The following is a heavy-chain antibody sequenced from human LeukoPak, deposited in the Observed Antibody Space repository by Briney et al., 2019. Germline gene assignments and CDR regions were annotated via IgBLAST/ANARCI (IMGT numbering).Heavy chain of an antibody. CDR1: GYTFTGYY. CDR3: ARSPGDYVWGSYRPDAFDI. V-gene: IGHV1-2*02. J-gene: IGHJ3*02. Sequence: ASVKVSCKASGYTFTGYYMHWVRQAPGQGLEWMGWINPNSGGTNYAQKFQGRVTMTRDTSISTAYMELSRLRPDDTAVYYCARSPGDYVWGSYRPDAFDIWGQGTMVTVSS. D-gene: IGHD3-16*02. CDR2: INPNSGGT.